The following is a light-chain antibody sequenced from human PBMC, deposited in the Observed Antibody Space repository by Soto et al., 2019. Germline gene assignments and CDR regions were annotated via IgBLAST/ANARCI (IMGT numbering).Light chain of an antibody. J-gene: IGKJ2*01. CDR1: QPIGTY. CDR3: QQNFGPPYT. Sequence: DIQMTQSPSSLSASVGDRVTITCRASQPIGTYLNWYQQKPGKAPKLLISAASSLQSGVQSRFSGSGSGADFTLTISSLQPEDFATFYCQQNFGPPYTFGQGTKLEI. V-gene: IGKV1-39*01. CDR2: AAS.